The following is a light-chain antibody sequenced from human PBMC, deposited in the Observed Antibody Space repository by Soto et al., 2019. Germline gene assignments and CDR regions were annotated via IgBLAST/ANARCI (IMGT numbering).Light chain of an antibody. V-gene: IGKV3-11*01. Sequence: EIVLTQSPATLSLSPGERATLSCRASQSVSSYLAWYQQKPGQGPRLLIYDASSRATGIPARFSGSGSGTDFTLTISSLEPEDFAVYYCQQRSNWPPTFGGGAKVEIE. CDR1: QSVSSY. CDR3: QQRSNWPPT. J-gene: IGKJ4*01. CDR2: DAS.